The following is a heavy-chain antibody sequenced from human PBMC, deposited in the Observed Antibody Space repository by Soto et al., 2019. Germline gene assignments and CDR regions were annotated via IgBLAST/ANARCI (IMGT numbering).Heavy chain of an antibody. Sequence: QITLKESGPARVKPTQTLTLTCTFSGFSLTTSGVGVGWIRQPPGKALEWLAVIYWDDDKRYSPSLQTRLTITKDTSKNEVVLTMINMHPVDTATYYCVEIPWRGYKAWFDPWGPGTLVTVSS. D-gene: IGHD3-3*01. J-gene: IGHJ5*02. CDR1: GFSLTTSGVG. CDR2: IYWDDDK. V-gene: IGHV2-5*02. CDR3: VEIPWRGYKAWFDP.